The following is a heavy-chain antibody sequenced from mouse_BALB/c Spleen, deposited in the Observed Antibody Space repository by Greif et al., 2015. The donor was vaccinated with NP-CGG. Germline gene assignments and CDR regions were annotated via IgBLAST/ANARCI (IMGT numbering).Heavy chain of an antibody. CDR3: ARRPSPGWAMDY. V-gene: IGHV14-3*02. Sequence: VQLQQSGAELVKPGASVKLSCTTSGFNIKDTYMHWVKQRPEQGLEWIGRIDPANGNTKYDPKFQGKATITADTSSNTAYLQLSSLTSEDTAVYYCARRPSPGWAMDYWGQGTSVTVSS. J-gene: IGHJ4*01. D-gene: IGHD2-3*01. CDR1: GFNIKDTY. CDR2: IDPANGNT.